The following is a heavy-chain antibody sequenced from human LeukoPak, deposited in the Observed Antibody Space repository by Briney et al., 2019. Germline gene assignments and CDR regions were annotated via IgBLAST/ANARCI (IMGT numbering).Heavy chain of an antibody. V-gene: IGHV3-23*01. CDR3: AKDVTIFGVVIAHFDY. CDR2: ISGSASST. J-gene: IGHJ4*02. D-gene: IGHD3-3*01. Sequence: GGSLRLSCAASGFTFSSYAMSWVRQAPGKGLEWVSAISGSASSTYYADSVKGRFTISRDNSKNTLYLQMNSLRAEDTAVYYCAKDVTIFGVVIAHFDYWGQGTLVTVSS. CDR1: GFTFSSYA.